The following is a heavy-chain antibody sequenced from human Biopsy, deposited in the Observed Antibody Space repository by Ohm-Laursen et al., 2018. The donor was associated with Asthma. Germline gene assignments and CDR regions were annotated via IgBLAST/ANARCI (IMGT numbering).Heavy chain of an antibody. D-gene: IGHD3-3*01. Sequence: GTLSLTCTVSGGSISGFYWSWIRRPPGKGLEWIGYIYYTGTTNYNPSLKSRVSISVDTSKNQFSLKLTSVTAADTAVYYCAGDFGGWYYFDNWGQGSLVTVPS. J-gene: IGHJ4*02. CDR3: AGDFGGWYYFDN. V-gene: IGHV4-59*01. CDR1: GGSISGFY. CDR2: IYYTGTT.